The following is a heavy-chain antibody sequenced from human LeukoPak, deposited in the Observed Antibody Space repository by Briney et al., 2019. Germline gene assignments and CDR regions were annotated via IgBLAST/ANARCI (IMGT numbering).Heavy chain of an antibody. CDR1: EFTFSTYG. Sequence: GGSLRLSCAASEFTFSTYGMHWVRQAPGKGLEWVAVISYDGSYKFYADSVKGRFTISRDNSKSTLYLQMNSLRAEDTAVYYCARMHCSGGSCYSVWYYFDYWGQGTLVTVSS. D-gene: IGHD2-15*01. V-gene: IGHV3-30*03. J-gene: IGHJ4*02. CDR3: ARMHCSGGSCYSVWYYFDY. CDR2: ISYDGSYK.